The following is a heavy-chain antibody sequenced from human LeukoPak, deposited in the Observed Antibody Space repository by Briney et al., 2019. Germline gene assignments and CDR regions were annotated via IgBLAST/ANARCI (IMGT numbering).Heavy chain of an antibody. J-gene: IGHJ4*02. V-gene: IGHV5-10-1*01. CDR1: GYSFTSYW. CDR3: ARDTNSYYYGSGSQNDY. CDR2: IDPSDSYT. Sequence: GESLKISCKGSGYSFTSYWISWVRQMPGKGLEWMGRIDPSDSYTNYSPSFLGHVTISADKSISTAYLQWSSLKASDTAMYYCARDTNSYYYGSGSQNDYWGQGTLITVSS. D-gene: IGHD3-10*01.